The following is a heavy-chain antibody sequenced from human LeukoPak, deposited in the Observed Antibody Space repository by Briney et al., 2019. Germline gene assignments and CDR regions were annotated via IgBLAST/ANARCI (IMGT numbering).Heavy chain of an antibody. Sequence: ASVKVSCKASGYTFTGYYMHWVRQAPGQGLEWMGWMNPNSGNTGYAQKFQGRVTMTRNTSISTAYMELSSLRSEDTAVYYCARGNMGATTFYYFDYWGQGTLVTVSS. V-gene: IGHV1-8*02. CDR2: MNPNSGNT. J-gene: IGHJ4*02. CDR3: ARGNMGATTFYYFDY. D-gene: IGHD1-26*01. CDR1: GYTFTGYY.